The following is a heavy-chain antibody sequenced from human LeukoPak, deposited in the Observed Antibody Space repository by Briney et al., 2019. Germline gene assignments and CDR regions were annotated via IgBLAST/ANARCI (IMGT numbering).Heavy chain of an antibody. Sequence: GGSLRLSCAASGFTFSDYYMSWIRQAPGKGLEWVSYISSSGSTICYADSVKGRFTISRDNAKNSLYLQMNSLRAEDTAVYYCAREGNEYSSSSAVYWGQGTLVTVSS. CDR2: ISSSGSTI. CDR1: GFTFSDYY. V-gene: IGHV3-11*01. D-gene: IGHD6-6*01. CDR3: AREGNEYSSSSAVY. J-gene: IGHJ4*02.